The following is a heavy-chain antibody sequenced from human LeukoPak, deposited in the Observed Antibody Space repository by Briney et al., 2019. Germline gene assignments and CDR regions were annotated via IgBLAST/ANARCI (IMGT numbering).Heavy chain of an antibody. CDR3: ARDIKRSRARWENLGFDP. CDR1: GYTFTSYA. Sequence: ASVKVSCKASGYTFTSYAITWVRQAPGQGLEWMGWISAYNGNTNYAQNLQGRVTMTTDTSTSTAYMELRSLRSDDTAMYYCARDIKRSRARWENLGFDPWGQGTLVTVSS. D-gene: IGHD1-14*01. J-gene: IGHJ5*02. V-gene: IGHV1-18*01. CDR2: ISAYNGNT.